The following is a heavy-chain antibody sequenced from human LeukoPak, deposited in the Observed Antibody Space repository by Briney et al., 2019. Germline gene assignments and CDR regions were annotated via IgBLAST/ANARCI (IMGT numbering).Heavy chain of an antibody. J-gene: IGHJ4*02. Sequence: SETLSLTCTVSGGSISSYYWSWIRQPPGKGLEWIGYIYYSGSTNYNPSLKSRVTISVDTSKNQFSLKLSSVTAADTAVYYCAGSIGVRGAPFDCWGQGTLVTVSS. CDR3: AGSIGVRGAPFDC. D-gene: IGHD3-10*01. CDR1: GGSISSYY. CDR2: IYYSGST. V-gene: IGHV4-59*01.